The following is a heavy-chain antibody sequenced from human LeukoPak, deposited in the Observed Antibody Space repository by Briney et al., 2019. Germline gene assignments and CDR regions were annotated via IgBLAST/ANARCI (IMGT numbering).Heavy chain of an antibody. Sequence: SETLSLTCAVYGGSFSGYYWSWIRQPPGKGLEWIGEINHSGSTYYNPSLKSRVTISVDTSKNQFSLKLSSVTAADTAVYYCARNPYYFDYWGQGTLVTVSS. D-gene: IGHD1-14*01. CDR3: ARNPYYFDY. CDR1: GGSFSGYY. CDR2: INHSGST. V-gene: IGHV4-34*01. J-gene: IGHJ4*02.